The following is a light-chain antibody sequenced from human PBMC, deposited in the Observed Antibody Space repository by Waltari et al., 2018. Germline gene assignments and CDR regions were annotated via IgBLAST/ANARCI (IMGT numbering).Light chain of an antibody. CDR2: RNN. CDR1: RSYLRSVY. CDR3: AAWDDSLSGWL. Sequence: QSVLTQPPSVSGTPGQEVTISCSGSRSYLRSVYLYWYQHFPGMAPKLLIFRNNQRPSGVPDRFSASKSDTSASLAISGLRSEDEADYYCAAWDDSLSGWLFGGGTKLTVL. J-gene: IGLJ3*02. V-gene: IGLV1-47*01.